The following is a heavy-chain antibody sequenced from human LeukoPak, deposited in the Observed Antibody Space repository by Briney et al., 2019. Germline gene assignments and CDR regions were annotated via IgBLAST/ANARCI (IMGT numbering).Heavy chain of an antibody. CDR3: ARPNYYDSSGYYSEHYYYGMDV. CDR2: IYYSGST. D-gene: IGHD3-22*01. V-gene: IGHV4-39*01. J-gene: IGHJ6*02. Sequence: SETLSLTCTVSGGSISSSSYYWRWIRQPPGKGLEWIGSIYYSGSTYYSPSLKSRVTISVDTSKNQFSLKLSSVTAADTAVYYCARPNYYDSSGYYSEHYYYGMDVWGQGTTVTVSS. CDR1: GGSISSSSYY.